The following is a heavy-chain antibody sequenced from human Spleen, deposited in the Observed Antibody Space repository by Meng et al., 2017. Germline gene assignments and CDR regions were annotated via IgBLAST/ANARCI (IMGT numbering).Heavy chain of an antibody. CDR3: ARLRSSSWIYYFDY. Sequence: QGQLQESGPNLVKPSGTLSLTCTCSGGSISSFYWSWIRQPPGKGLEWIGYIYYTGTTHYSPSLTSRLTISVDTSKNHLSLRLTSVTAADTAVYYCARLRSSSWIYYFDYWGQGTLVTVSS. D-gene: IGHD6-13*01. J-gene: IGHJ4*02. V-gene: IGHV4-59*01. CDR1: GGSISSFY. CDR2: IYYTGTT.